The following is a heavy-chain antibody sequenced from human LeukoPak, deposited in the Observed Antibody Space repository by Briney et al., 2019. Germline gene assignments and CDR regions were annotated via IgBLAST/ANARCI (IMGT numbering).Heavy chain of an antibody. Sequence: GGSLRLSCAASGFTFSSYAMSWVRQAPGKGLEWVSAISGSGGSTYYADSVKGRFTISRDSSKNTLYLQMNSLRAEDTAVYYCAKDAYYYDSSGYYYQNYWGQGTLVTVSS. CDR1: GFTFSSYA. J-gene: IGHJ4*02. CDR2: ISGSGGST. D-gene: IGHD3-22*01. V-gene: IGHV3-23*01. CDR3: AKDAYYYDSSGYYYQNY.